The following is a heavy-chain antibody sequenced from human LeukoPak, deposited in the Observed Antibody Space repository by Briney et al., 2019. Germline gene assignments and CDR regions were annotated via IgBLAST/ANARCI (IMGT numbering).Heavy chain of an antibody. J-gene: IGHJ3*02. D-gene: IGHD3-22*01. CDR1: GFTFSSYA. CDR3: AKDRSVDTMIAYRQRAFDAFDI. V-gene: IGHV3-30-3*01. Sequence: PGRSLRLSCAASGFTFSSYAMHWVRQAPGKGLEWVAVISYDGSNKYYADSVKGRFTISRDNSKNTLYLQMNSLRAEDTAVYCCAKDRSVDTMIAYRQRAFDAFDIWGQGTMVTVSS. CDR2: ISYDGSNK.